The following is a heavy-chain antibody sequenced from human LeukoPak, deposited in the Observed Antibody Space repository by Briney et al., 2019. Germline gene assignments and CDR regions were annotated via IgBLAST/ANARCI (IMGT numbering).Heavy chain of an antibody. CDR1: GYTFTGYY. Sequence: GASVKVSCKASGYTFTGYYMHWVRQAPGQGLEWMGWINPNSGDTNYAQKFQGRVTMTRDTSISAAYMELSRLRSDDTAIYYCASENGGNSGCDYWGQGTLVTVSS. J-gene: IGHJ4*02. V-gene: IGHV1-2*02. CDR2: INPNSGDT. CDR3: ASENGGNSGCDY. D-gene: IGHD4-23*01.